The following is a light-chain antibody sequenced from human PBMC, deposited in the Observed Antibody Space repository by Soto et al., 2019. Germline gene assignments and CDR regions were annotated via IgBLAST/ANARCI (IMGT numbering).Light chain of an antibody. V-gene: IGLV2-14*01. CDR1: SSDVGGYNY. CDR2: DVS. Sequence: QSVLTQPASVSGSPGQSITISCTGTSSDVGGYNYVSWYQQHPGKAPKVMIYDVSKRPSGVSNRFSGSKSGNTASLTISGLQAEDEADYYCSSYTSSSTNVFGTGTKVT. CDR3: SSYTSSSTNV. J-gene: IGLJ1*01.